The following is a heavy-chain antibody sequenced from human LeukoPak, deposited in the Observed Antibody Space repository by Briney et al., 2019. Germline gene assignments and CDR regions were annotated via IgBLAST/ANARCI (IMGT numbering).Heavy chain of an antibody. V-gene: IGHV4-59*01. CDR1: GGSISTYY. D-gene: IGHD3-3*01. CDR3: ARAILSGYPDS. Sequence: PSETLSLTCSVSGGSISTYYWTWIQQPPGKGLEWIGYIYYSGSTNYNPSLKSRVTISLDTSKNQFSLKLSSVTAADTAVYYCARAILSGYPDSWGQGTLVIVFS. J-gene: IGHJ4*02. CDR2: IYYSGST.